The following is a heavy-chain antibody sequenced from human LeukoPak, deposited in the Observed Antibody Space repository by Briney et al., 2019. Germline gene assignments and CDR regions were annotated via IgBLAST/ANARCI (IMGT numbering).Heavy chain of an antibody. CDR2: ITRSGTNT. V-gene: IGHV3-23*01. Sequence: GGSLRLSCAASGITLNIFAMNWVRQAPGKGLEWVSAITRSGTNTFYRDSVKGRFTVSRDNSKNTLYLQMNSLRAEDTAVYYCARGAQDIVVVPATFDYWGQGTLVTVSS. CDR3: ARGAQDIVVVPATFDY. D-gene: IGHD2-2*01. J-gene: IGHJ4*02. CDR1: GITLNIFA.